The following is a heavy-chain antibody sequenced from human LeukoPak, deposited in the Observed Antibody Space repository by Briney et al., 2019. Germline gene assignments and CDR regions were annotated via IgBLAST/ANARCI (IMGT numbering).Heavy chain of an antibody. CDR2: ISVYNGKI. Sequence: ASVKVSCKVSGYTFDSYGISWVRQAPGQGLEWLGWISVYNGKINHTEKFQGRVTMSTDSSTTTVFLEVKSLRLDDTAVYYCTRDRNFFDYWGQGTLVIVSS. CDR3: TRDRNFFDY. J-gene: IGHJ4*02. V-gene: IGHV1-18*04. CDR1: GYTFDSYG.